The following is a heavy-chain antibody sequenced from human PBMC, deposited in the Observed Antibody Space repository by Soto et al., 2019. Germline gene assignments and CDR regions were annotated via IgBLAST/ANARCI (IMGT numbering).Heavy chain of an antibody. CDR1: GFTFSSYA. CDR3: AKRTGYSYGPDYFDY. CDR2: ISGSGGST. D-gene: IGHD5-18*01. V-gene: IGHV3-23*01. J-gene: IGHJ4*02. Sequence: PGGSLRLSCAASGFTFSSYAMSWVHQAPGKGLEWVSAISGSGGSTYYADSVKGRFTISRDNSKNTLYLQMNSLRAEDTAVYYCAKRTGYSYGPDYFDYWGQGTLVTVSS.